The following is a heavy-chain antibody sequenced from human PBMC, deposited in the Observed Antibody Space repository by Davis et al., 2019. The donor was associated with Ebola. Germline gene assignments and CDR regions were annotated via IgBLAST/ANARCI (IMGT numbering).Heavy chain of an antibody. V-gene: IGHV3-23*01. D-gene: IGHD2/OR15-2a*01. CDR1: GFTFSSYS. Sequence: GESLKISCAASGFTFSSYSMAWVRQAPGKGLEWVSAITGSGDDTHYADSMKGRLTISRDNSKNTLYLQMNSLRAEDTAVYYCAKRRNINYGDFDYWGRGTLVTVSS. CDR3: AKRRNINYGDFDY. J-gene: IGHJ4*02. CDR2: ITGSGDDT.